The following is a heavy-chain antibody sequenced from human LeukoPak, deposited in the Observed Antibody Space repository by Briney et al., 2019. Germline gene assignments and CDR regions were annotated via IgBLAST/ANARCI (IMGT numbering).Heavy chain of an antibody. CDR2: IYTSGST. CDR3: ARDTMITFGGVINWFDP. J-gene: IGHJ5*02. V-gene: IGHV4-61*02. D-gene: IGHD3-16*01. Sequence: PSQTLSLTCTVSGGSISSGSYYWSWIRQPAGKGLEWIGRIYTSGSTNYNPSLKSRVTISVDTSKNQFSLKLSSVTAADTAVYYCARDTMITFGGVINWFDPWGQGTLVTVSS. CDR1: GGSISSGSYY.